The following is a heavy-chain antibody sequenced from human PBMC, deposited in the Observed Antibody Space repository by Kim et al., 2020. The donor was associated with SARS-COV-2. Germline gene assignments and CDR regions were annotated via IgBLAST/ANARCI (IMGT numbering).Heavy chain of an antibody. Sequence: GGSLRLSCAVSGFSFSTYALHWVRQAPGAGLEWVALISYDGNYQYYADSVEGRFTVSRDNSKNTLFLKMDSLRPEDTAVYFCARGPLYFYGAEPSGKHADHGMDVWGQGTTVTVSS. V-gene: IGHV3-30*04. J-gene: IGHJ6*02. CDR2: ISYDGNYQ. CDR1: GFSFSTYA. CDR3: ARGPLYFYGAEPSGKHADHGMDV. D-gene: IGHD3-10*01.